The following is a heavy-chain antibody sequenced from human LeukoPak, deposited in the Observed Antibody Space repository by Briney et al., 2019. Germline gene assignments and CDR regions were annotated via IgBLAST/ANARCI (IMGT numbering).Heavy chain of an antibody. D-gene: IGHD5-18*01. V-gene: IGHV4-4*02. J-gene: IGHJ4*02. Sequence: SETLSLTCAVSGVSISSGYWWSWVRQSPGQGLEWIGEVHHSGSTNCNPSLKSRVTISVDKSKNHFSLEVTSLTAADTAVYYCARNTAYCLEDWGQGTLVTVSS. CDR1: GVSISSGYW. CDR2: VHHSGST. CDR3: ARNTAYCLED.